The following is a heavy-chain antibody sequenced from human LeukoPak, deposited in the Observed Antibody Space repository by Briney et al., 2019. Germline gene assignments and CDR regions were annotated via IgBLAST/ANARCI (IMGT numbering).Heavy chain of an antibody. CDR3: AKDQVADYYFDY. V-gene: IGHV3-30*02. J-gene: IGHJ4*02. D-gene: IGHD6-19*01. Sequence: PGGSLRLSCAASGFTFSSYGMHWVRQAPGKGLEWVAFIRYDGSNKYYADSVKGRFTISRDNSKNTLYLQMNSLRAEDTAVYYCAKDQVADYYFDYRGQGTLVTVSS. CDR2: IRYDGSNK. CDR1: GFTFSSYG.